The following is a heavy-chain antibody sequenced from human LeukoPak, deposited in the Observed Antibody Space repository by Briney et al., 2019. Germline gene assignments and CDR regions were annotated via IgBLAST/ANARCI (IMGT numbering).Heavy chain of an antibody. D-gene: IGHD3-10*01. Sequence: PGGSLRLSCAASGFTFSDYYMSWIRQAPGKGLEWVANIYSGGSTNYADSVKGRFTISRDNSKNTVYLQMNSLRAEDTAVYYCARDLPMYYYGSGSYTRSIWGQGTMVTVSS. CDR1: GFTFSDYY. V-gene: IGHV3-66*01. J-gene: IGHJ3*02. CDR3: ARDLPMYYYGSGSYTRSI. CDR2: IYSGGST.